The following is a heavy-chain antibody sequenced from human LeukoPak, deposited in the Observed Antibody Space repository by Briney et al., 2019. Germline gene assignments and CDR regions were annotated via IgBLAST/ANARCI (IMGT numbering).Heavy chain of an antibody. CDR2: ISSSGSTI. V-gene: IGHV3-48*03. Sequence: GGSLRLSCAASGFTFSSYEMNWVRQAPRKGQGWDSYISSSGSTIYYADPVKGRFTISRDNAKNSLYLQMNSLRAEDTAVYYCARDPHYYDSSGYVTNYYGMDVWGQGTTVTVSS. J-gene: IGHJ6*02. D-gene: IGHD3-22*01. CDR3: ARDPHYYDSSGYVTNYYGMDV. CDR1: GFTFSSYE.